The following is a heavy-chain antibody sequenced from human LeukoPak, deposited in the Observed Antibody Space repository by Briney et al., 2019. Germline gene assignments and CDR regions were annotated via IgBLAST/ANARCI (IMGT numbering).Heavy chain of an antibody. CDR1: GFTFSSYG. CDR3: AKDQCTRTSCDGYPGY. J-gene: IGHJ4*02. CDR2: IHFDGSTK. D-gene: IGHD2-2*01. Sequence: GGSLRLSCAASGFTFSSYGMHWVRQAPGKGLEWVAFIHFDGSTKYSGDSVKGRFTISRDNSKNTLYLQMNSLGPEDTAVYYCAKDQCTRTSCDGYPGYWGQGSLVTVSS. V-gene: IGHV3-30*02.